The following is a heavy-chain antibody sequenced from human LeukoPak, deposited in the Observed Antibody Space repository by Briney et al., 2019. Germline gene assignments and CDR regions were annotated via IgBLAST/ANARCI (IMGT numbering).Heavy chain of an antibody. D-gene: IGHD6-19*01. CDR2: ITGGGGVT. Sequence: GGSLRLSCAASGFTFSNYGMRWVRQAPGKGLEWVSAITGGGGVTYYADSVKGRFTISRDNSKNTLYLQMNGLRAEDTALYYCAKTSGWPYYFDYWGQGTLVTVSS. J-gene: IGHJ4*02. V-gene: IGHV3-23*01. CDR3: AKTSGWPYYFDY. CDR1: GFTFSNYG.